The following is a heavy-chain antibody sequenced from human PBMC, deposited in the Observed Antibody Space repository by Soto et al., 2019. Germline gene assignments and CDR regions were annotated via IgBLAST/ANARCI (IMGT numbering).Heavy chain of an antibody. CDR2: INPNSGGT. J-gene: IGHJ6*02. CDR3: ARDGGIAAAGTPGGMDV. Sequence: ASVKGSCKAAGYTFTGDCMDWVRRSPGQGLEWMGWINPNSGGTNYAQKFQGWVTMTRDTSISTAYMELSRLRSDDTAVYYCARDGGIAAAGTPGGMDVWGQGPTVTVSS. D-gene: IGHD6-13*01. CDR1: GYTFTGDC. V-gene: IGHV1-2*04.